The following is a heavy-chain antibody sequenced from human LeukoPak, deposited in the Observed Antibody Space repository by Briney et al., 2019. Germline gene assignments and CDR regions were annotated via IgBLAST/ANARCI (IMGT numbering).Heavy chain of an antibody. Sequence: SETLSLTWAVYGGSFSGYYWSWIRQPPGKGLEWIGEINHSGSTNYNPSLKSRVTISVDTSKNQFSLKLSSVTAADTAVYYCARVTGTPYWGQGTLVTVSS. CDR2: INHSGST. J-gene: IGHJ4*01. V-gene: IGHV4-34*01. CDR1: GGSFSGYY. D-gene: IGHD1-20*01. CDR3: ARVTGTPY.